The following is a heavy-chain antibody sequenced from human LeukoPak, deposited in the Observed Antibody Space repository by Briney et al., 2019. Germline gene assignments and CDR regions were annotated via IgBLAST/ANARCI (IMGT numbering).Heavy chain of an antibody. CDR3: ARRAGAYSHPYDY. J-gene: IGHJ4*02. CDR2: INWNGDNI. D-gene: IGHD4/OR15-4a*01. CDR1: GFNFDDYA. Sequence: GGSLRLSCVGSGFNFDDYAMNWVRQAPGRGLEWISRINWNGDNIKYADSVKDRFTISRDNSKNTLYLQMNSLRAEDTAVYYCARRAGAYSHPYDYWGQGTLVTVSS. V-gene: IGHV3-20*04.